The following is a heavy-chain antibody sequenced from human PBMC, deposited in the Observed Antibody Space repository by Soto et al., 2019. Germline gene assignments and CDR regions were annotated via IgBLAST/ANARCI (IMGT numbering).Heavy chain of an antibody. CDR1: GYTFTSYG. V-gene: IGHV1-18*04. Sequence: GASVKVSCKASGYTFTSYGISWVRQAPGQGREWMGWISAYNGDTNYAQKLQGRVTMTTDTSTSTAYMELRSLRSDDTAVYYCARDGPHGWNYRIDYWGQGTLVTVSS. CDR3: ARDGPHGWNYRIDY. J-gene: IGHJ4*02. CDR2: ISAYNGDT. D-gene: IGHD1-7*01.